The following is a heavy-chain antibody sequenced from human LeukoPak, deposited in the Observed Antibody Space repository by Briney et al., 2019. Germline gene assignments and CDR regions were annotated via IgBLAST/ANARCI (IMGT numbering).Heavy chain of an antibody. V-gene: IGHV4-30-4*01. J-gene: IGHJ4*02. CDR1: GGSISSGDYY. Sequence: SQTLSLTCTVSGGSISSGDYYWSWIRQPPGQGLEWIGYIYYRGSTYYNPSLKSRVIISVDTSKNQFSLKLSSMTAADTAVYFCARERTYYFDYWGQGTQVTVSS. CDR3: ARERTYYFDY. CDR2: IYYRGST.